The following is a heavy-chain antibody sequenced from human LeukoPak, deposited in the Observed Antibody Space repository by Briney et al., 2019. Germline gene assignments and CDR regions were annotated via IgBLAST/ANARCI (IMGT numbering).Heavy chain of an antibody. Sequence: GGSLRLSCAASGFTFSSYMMNWVRQAPGKGLEWVSYISSSSSTIYYAAPVKGRFTTSTDNANNSLYLQMNSLMAEDTAVYYCARESSSSWYRSDAFDIWGQGTMVTVSS. CDR3: ARESSSSWYRSDAFDI. V-gene: IGHV3-48*01. CDR1: GFTFSSYM. CDR2: ISSSSSTI. D-gene: IGHD6-13*01. J-gene: IGHJ3*02.